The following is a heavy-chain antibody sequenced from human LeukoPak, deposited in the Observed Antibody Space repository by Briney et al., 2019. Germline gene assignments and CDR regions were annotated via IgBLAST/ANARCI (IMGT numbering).Heavy chain of an antibody. V-gene: IGHV3-21*01. CDR3: VRSSTAGATTTYSYYGMDV. J-gene: IGHJ6*02. Sequence: NPGGSPRLSCAASGFTFGSYSMNWVRQSPGKGLEWVSSIGSVSSYIYYVDSVKGRFTISRDNAKNSLYLLMNSLRAEDTAVYYCVRSSTAGATTTYSYYGMDVWGQGTTVTVSS. CDR1: GFTFGSYS. D-gene: IGHD1-26*01. CDR2: IGSVSSYI.